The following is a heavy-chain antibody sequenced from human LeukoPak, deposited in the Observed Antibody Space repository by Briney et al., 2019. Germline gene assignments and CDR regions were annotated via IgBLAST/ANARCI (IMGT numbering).Heavy chain of an antibody. CDR2: IYYSGST. J-gene: IGHJ3*02. Sequence: SETLSLTCTVSGGSISSYYWGWIRQPPGKGLEWIGYIYYSGSTNYNPSLKSRVTISVDTSKNQFSLKLSSVTAADTAVYYCARTSGSYYSYDAFDIWGQGTMVTVSS. CDR3: ARTSGSYYSYDAFDI. CDR1: GGSISSYY. V-gene: IGHV4-59*01. D-gene: IGHD1-26*01.